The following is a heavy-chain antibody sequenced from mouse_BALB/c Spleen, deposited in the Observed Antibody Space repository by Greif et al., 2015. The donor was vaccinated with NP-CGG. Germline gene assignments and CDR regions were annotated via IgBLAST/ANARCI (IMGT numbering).Heavy chain of an antibody. CDR3: ASHVITNLAMGY. V-gene: IGHV5-9*03. CDR2: ISSGGGNT. J-gene: IGHJ4*01. Sequence: EVMLVESGGGLVKPGGSLKLSCAASGFTFSSYTMTWVRQTPEKRLEWVATISSGGGNTYYPDSVKGRFTISRDNAKNDLYLQMSSLRSEYTSLYYCASHVITNLAMGYWGQGTSVTVSS. D-gene: IGHD1-2*01. CDR1: GFTFSSYT.